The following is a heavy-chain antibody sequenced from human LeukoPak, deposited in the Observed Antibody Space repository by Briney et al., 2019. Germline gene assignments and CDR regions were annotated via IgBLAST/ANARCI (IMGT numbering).Heavy chain of an antibody. Sequence: TSETLSLTCTVSGGSIRSSSYYWGWIRQPPGKGMEWIVSIYYSGSTYYNPSIKSRVTISVDASKTQFSLKLSSVTAADTAVYYCARFSDSSGYLWGQGTMVTVSS. D-gene: IGHD3-22*01. CDR2: IYYSGST. V-gene: IGHV4-39*01. J-gene: IGHJ3*01. CDR3: ARFSDSSGYL. CDR1: GGSIRSSSYY.